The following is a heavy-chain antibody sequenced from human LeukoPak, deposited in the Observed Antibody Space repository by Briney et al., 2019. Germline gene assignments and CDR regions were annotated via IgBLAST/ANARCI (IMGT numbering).Heavy chain of an antibody. J-gene: IGHJ4*02. D-gene: IGHD3-16*02. CDR3: ARAGGVWGGYRYYDY. CDR1: GFTFSSYA. CDR2: ISSNGGST. Sequence: GGSLRLSCAASGFTFSSYAMHWVRQAPGKGLEYVSAISSNGGSTYYANSVKGRFTISRDNSKNTLYLQMGSLRAEDMAVYYCARAGGVWGGYRYYDYWGQGTLVTVSS. V-gene: IGHV3-64*01.